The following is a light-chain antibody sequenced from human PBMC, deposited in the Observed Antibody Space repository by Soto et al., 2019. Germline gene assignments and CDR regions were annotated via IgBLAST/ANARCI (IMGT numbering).Light chain of an antibody. CDR1: QSLLHSNGYNY. Sequence: DIVMTQSPLSLPVTPGEPASISCRSSQSLLHSNGYNYLDWYLQKPGQSPQLLIYLGSNRASGGPDRFSGSGSSTDFTLKISRVEAEDVGVYYYMQPLQSWTFGQGTKVDIK. J-gene: IGKJ1*01. V-gene: IGKV2-28*01. CDR3: MQPLQSWT. CDR2: LGS.